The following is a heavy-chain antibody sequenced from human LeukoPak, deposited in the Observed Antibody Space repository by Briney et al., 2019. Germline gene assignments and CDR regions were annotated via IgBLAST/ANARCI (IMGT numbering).Heavy chain of an antibody. CDR3: ARNRYYYDSSGSSPLYLSYYYMDV. CDR1: EFNFDDYA. J-gene: IGHJ6*03. CDR2: INWNGGTT. Sequence: GGSLRLSCEASEFNFDDYAMAWVRQAPGKGLEWVAGINWNGGTTSYADSVKGRFTISRDNAKNSLYLQVNSLRAEDAALYYCARNRYYYDSSGSSPLYLSYYYMDVWGKGTTVTVSS. D-gene: IGHD3-22*01. V-gene: IGHV3-20*04.